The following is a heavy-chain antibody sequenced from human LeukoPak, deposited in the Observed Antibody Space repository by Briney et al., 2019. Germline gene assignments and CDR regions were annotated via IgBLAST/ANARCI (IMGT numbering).Heavy chain of an antibody. CDR2: INWNGGNT. J-gene: IGHJ5*02. V-gene: IGHV3-20*04. CDR3: ARRYLDSSSRFFDP. D-gene: IGHD6-13*01. CDR1: GFTFDEYG. Sequence: PGGSLRLSCAASGFTFDEYGMNWVRQVPGKGLECVSGINWNGGNTGYADSVKGRFTISRDNAKNSLYLQMDSLRAEDTALYYCARRYLDSSSRFFDPWGQGTLVTVSS.